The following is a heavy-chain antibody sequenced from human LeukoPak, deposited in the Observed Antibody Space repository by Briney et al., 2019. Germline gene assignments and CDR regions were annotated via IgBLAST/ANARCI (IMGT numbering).Heavy chain of an antibody. CDR1: GFTFSNYS. D-gene: IGHD3-22*01. V-gene: IGHV3-48*01. Sequence: TGGSLRLSRAVSGFTFSNYSMNWVRQTPGKGLEWIAYIIDSGKTVYYADSVKGRFTISRDNAKNSQYLQMNSLRAEDTAVYYCARADSTMVVWYFDYWGQGALVTVSS. J-gene: IGHJ4*02. CDR3: ARADSTMVVWYFDY. CDR2: IIDSGKTV.